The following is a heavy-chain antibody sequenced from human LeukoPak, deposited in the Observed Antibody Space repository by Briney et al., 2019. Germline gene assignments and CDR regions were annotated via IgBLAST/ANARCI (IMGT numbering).Heavy chain of an antibody. CDR3: ARQGRDPTYYYDSSGPIARSTNWFDP. CDR2: IYPGDSDT. CDR1: GYSFTSYW. D-gene: IGHD3-22*01. V-gene: IGHV5-51*01. Sequence: GASLQISCKGSGYSFTSYWIGWVRQMPGKGLEWMGIIYPGDSDTRYSPSFQGQVTISADKSISTAYLQWSSLKASDTAMYYCARQGRDPTYYYDSSGPIARSTNWFDPWGQGTLVTVSS. J-gene: IGHJ5*02.